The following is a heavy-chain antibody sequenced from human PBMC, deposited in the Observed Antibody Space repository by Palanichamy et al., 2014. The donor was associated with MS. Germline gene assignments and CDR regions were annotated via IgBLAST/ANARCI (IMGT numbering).Heavy chain of an antibody. CDR2: IKEDGTED. J-gene: IGHJ4*02. Sequence: ELQLVESGGGLVQPGGSLRLSCAASGFTFSTYWMSWVRQAPGKGLEWVANIKEDGTEDYYVGSVKGRFTISRGNAKDSLYLQMNSLRAEDTAVYHCVRGYNYAGDCWGQGTLVTVSS. D-gene: IGHD5-18*01. V-gene: IGHV3-7*04. CDR1: GFTFSTYW. CDR3: VRGYNYAGDC.